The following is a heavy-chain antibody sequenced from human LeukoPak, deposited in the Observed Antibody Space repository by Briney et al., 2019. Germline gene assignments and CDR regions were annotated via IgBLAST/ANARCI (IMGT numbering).Heavy chain of an antibody. D-gene: IGHD6-19*01. CDR3: ARGKWLTH. Sequence: GGSLRLSCAASGFTLSTYEINWVRQAPGKGLEWVSYISSSGATIKYADSVKGRFTISRDNAKNSLYLQMNSLRAEDTAVYYCARGKWLTHWGQGTLVTVSS. CDR1: GFTLSTYE. J-gene: IGHJ4*02. CDR2: ISSSGATI. V-gene: IGHV3-48*03.